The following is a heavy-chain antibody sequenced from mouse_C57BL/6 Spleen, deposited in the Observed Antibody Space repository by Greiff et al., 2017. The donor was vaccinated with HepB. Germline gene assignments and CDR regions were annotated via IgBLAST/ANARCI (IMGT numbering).Heavy chain of an antibody. J-gene: IGHJ2*01. CDR2: ILPGSGST. Sequence: QVQLKQSGAELMKPGASVKLSCKATGYTFTGYWIEWVKQRPGHGLEWLGEILPGSGSTNYHEKYKGNATFTADTSSNTAYLQRSSLTTAYSAIYYFARDGDDYDRYFDSWGQGTTLTVSS. CDR3: ARDGDDYDRYFDS. V-gene: IGHV1-9*01. D-gene: IGHD2-4*01. CDR1: GYTFTGYW.